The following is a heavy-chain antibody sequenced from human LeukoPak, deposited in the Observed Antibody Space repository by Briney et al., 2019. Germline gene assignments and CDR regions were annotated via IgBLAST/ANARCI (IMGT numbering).Heavy chain of an antibody. CDR3: ARDIGGYSSGWYDY. D-gene: IGHD6-19*01. CDR2: ISAYNGNT. CDR1: GYTFTSYA. J-gene: IGHJ4*02. Sequence: ASVKVSCKASGYTFTSYAMNWVRQAPGQGLEWMGWISAYNGNTNYAQKLQGRVTMTTDTSTSTAYMELRSLRSDDTAVYYCARDIGGYSSGWYDYWGQGTLVTVSS. V-gene: IGHV1-18*01.